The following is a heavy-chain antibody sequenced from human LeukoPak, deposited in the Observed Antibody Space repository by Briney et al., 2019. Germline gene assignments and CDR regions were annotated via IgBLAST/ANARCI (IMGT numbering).Heavy chain of an antibody. CDR1: GYTLTSYY. J-gene: IGHJ4*02. CDR2: INPSGGST. V-gene: IGHV1-46*01. D-gene: IGHD3-22*01. CDR3: ARAARYYYDSSGPKGY. Sequence: ASVKVSCKASGYTLTSYYMHWVRQAPGQGLEWMGIINPSGGSTSYAQEFQGRVTMTRDTSTSTVYMELSSLRSEDTAIYYCARAARYYYDSSGPKGYWGQGTLVTVSS.